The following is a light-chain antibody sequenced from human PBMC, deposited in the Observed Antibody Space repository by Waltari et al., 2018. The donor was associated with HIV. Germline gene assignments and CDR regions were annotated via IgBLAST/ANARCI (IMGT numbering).Light chain of an antibody. CDR3: AAWDASLRGV. V-gene: IGLV1-47*01. CDR1: SSNLGSNY. Sequence: QSVLTQPPSASGTPGQRVTISCSGSSSNLGSNYVYWYQQLPGPAPKLLIYRNNQRPSGVPDRFSGSKSGTSASLAISGLRSEDEADYYCAAWDASLRGVFGTGTKVTVL. CDR2: RNN. J-gene: IGLJ1*01.